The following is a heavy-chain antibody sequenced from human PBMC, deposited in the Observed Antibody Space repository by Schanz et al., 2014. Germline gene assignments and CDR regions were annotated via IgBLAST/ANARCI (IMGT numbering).Heavy chain of an antibody. CDR1: GFTASSHS. CDR3: VRDSFFAFDY. J-gene: IGHJ4*02. D-gene: IGHD3-3*01. V-gene: IGHV3-48*01. Sequence: EVQLAESGGGLVQPGGSLRLSCGVSGFTASSHSMNWVRQAPGKGLEWVSYVSSSSSYTHYADSVKGRFTISRDNAKNSVFLQMNSLRAEDTAVYYCVRDSFFAFDYWGQGTLVTVSS. CDR2: VSSSSSYT.